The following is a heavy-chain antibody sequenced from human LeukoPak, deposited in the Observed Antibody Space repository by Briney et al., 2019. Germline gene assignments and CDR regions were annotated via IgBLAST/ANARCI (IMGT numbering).Heavy chain of an antibody. J-gene: IGHJ5*02. CDR3: AKIDGYSLIWFDP. V-gene: IGHV3-23*01. D-gene: IGHD5-24*01. CDR1: GFTFSSYA. Sequence: GGSLGLSCAASGFTFSSYAMNWIRQAPGKGLEWVSAISGTVGGTTYYANSVKGRFTISRDNSKNTLYLQMTSLRAEDTAVYYCAKIDGYSLIWFDPWGQGTLVTVSS. CDR2: ISGTVGGTT.